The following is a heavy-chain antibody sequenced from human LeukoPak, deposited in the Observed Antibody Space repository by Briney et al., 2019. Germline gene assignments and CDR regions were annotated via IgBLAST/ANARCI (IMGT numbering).Heavy chain of an antibody. V-gene: IGHV3-20*04. Sequence: GGSLRLSCAASGFTFSDYGMSWARQTPGKGLEWVAGINWNGGSTGYAVSVRGRFVISRDDANNFLHLHMNSLRAEDTAFYYCVRSFNTYDYPTGYWGQGTLVTVSS. J-gene: IGHJ4*02. CDR3: VRSFNTYDYPTGY. D-gene: IGHD3-16*01. CDR2: INWNGGST. CDR1: GFTFSDYG.